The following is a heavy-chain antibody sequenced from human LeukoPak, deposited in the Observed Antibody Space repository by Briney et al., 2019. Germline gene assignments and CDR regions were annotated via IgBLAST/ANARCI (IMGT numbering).Heavy chain of an antibody. V-gene: IGHV3-7*05. D-gene: IGHD2-21*02. J-gene: IGHJ3*02. CDR3: ARECDSDCSQAFDI. CDR2: IKQDEPRR. CDR1: GLTFSNYW. Sequence: GGSLTLSCAASGLTFSNYWMRWVRQAPGKGREWVADIKQDEPRRYYVDSVEGRYTISRDKAKNSLCLHMNSMRVEDTAVYYCARECDSDCSQAFDIWGQGTMGTVS.